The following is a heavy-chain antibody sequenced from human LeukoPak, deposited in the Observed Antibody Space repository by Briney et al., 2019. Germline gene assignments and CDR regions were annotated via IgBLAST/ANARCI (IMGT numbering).Heavy chain of an antibody. V-gene: IGHV5-51*01. Sequence: GGSPQTCCQGSRSSFTSYWIGWVRQVPGKGLEWMGIITPGDSDIRYSPSLQGQVTISADESISTAYLQWSSLKASDTAIYYCARLAKDAGDNWNDASNLDPAEVGSNNWFDPWGQGTLVTVSS. CDR2: ITPGDSDI. CDR3: ARLAKDAGDNWNDASNLDPAEVGSNNWFDP. D-gene: IGHD1-1*01. J-gene: IGHJ5*02. CDR1: RSSFTSYW.